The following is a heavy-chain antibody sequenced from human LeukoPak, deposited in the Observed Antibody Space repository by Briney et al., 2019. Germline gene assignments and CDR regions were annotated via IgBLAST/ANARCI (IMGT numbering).Heavy chain of an antibody. CDR1: GGSFSGYY. CDR3: ASGLYYYDSSGYNFDY. J-gene: IGHJ4*02. Sequence: SETLSLTCAVYGGSFSGYYWSWIRQPPGKGLEWIGEINHSGSTNYNPSLKSRVTISVDTSKNQFSLKLSSVTAADTAVYYCASGLYYYDSSGYNFDYWGQGTLVTVSS. CDR2: INHSGST. V-gene: IGHV4-34*01. D-gene: IGHD3-22*01.